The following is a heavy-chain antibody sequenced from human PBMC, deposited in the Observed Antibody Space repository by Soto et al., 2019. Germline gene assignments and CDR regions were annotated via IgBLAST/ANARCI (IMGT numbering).Heavy chain of an antibody. CDR3: ARDKITGLFDY. J-gene: IGHJ4*02. Sequence: PSETLSLTCTVSGCSISSYYWSWIRQPPGKGLEWIGEINHSGSTNYNPSLKSRVTISVDTSKNQFSLKLTSVTAADTAVYYCARDKITGLFDYWGQGTLVTVSS. D-gene: IGHD2-8*02. CDR2: INHSGST. V-gene: IGHV4-34*01. CDR1: GCSISSYY.